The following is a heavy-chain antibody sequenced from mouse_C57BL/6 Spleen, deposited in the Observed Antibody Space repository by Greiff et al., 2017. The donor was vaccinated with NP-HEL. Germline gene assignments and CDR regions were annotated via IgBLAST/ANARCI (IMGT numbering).Heavy chain of an antibody. J-gene: IGHJ2*01. D-gene: IGHD1-1*02. V-gene: IGHV1-15*01. CDR2: IDPETGGT. Sequence: QVQLQQSGAELVRPGASVTLSCKASGYTFTDYEMHWVKQTPVHGLEWIGAIDPETGGTAYNQKFKGKAILTADKSSSTAYMELHSLTSEDSAVYYCTRSRWYFDYWGQGTTLTVSS. CDR1: GYTFTDYE. CDR3: TRSRWYFDY.